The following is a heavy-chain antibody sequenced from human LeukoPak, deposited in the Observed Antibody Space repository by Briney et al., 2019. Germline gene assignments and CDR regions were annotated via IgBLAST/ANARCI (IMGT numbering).Heavy chain of an antibody. V-gene: IGHV7-4-1*02. CDR1: GYTFTSYA. CDR3: AREGVGVEYSSSFDY. J-gene: IGHJ4*02. D-gene: IGHD6-6*01. CDR2: INTNTGNP. Sequence: ASVKVSCKASGYTFTSYAMNWVRQAPGRGLEWMGWINTNTGNPTYAQGFTGRFVFSLDTSVSTAYLQISSLKAEDTAVYYCAREGVGVEYSSSFDYWGQGTLVTVSS.